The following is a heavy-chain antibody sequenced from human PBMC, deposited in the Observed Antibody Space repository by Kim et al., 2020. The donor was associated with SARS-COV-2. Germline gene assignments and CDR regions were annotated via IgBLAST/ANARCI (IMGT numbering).Heavy chain of an antibody. CDR1: GYTFTSYG. CDR3: ARAHVSIAAAGRWFDP. V-gene: IGHV1-18*01. J-gene: IGHJ5*02. CDR2: ISAYNGNT. Sequence: ASVKVSCKASGYTFTSYGISWVRQAPGQGLEWMGWISAYNGNTNYAQKLQGRVTMTTDTSTSTAYMELRSLRSDDTAVYYCARAHVSIAAAGRWFDPWGQGTLVTVSS. D-gene: IGHD6-13*01.